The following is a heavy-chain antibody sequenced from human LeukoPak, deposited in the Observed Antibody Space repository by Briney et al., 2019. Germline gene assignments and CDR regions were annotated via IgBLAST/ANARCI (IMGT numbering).Heavy chain of an antibody. D-gene: IGHD6-13*01. CDR2: INHSGST. CDR1: GGSISSYY. J-gene: IGHJ3*02. Sequence: SETLSLTCTVSGGSISSYYWSWIRQPPGKGLEWIGEINHSGSTNYNPSLKSRVTISVDTSKNQFSLKLSSVTAADTAVYYCARRSGYLVEPRRVHAFDIWGQGTMVTVSS. CDR3: ARRSGYLVEPRRVHAFDI. V-gene: IGHV4-34*01.